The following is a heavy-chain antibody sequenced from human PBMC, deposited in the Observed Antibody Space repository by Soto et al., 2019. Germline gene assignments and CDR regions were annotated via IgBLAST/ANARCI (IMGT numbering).Heavy chain of an antibody. CDR1: GFTFSSYG. CDR3: ARADYVWGSYSHYYYGMDV. Sequence: QVQLVESGGGVVQPGRSLRLSCAASGFTFSSYGMHWVRQAPGKGLEWVAVIWYDGSNKYYADSVKGRFTISRDNSKNTLYLQMNSLRAEDTAVYYCARADYVWGSYSHYYYGMDVWGQGTTVTVSS. V-gene: IGHV3-33*01. D-gene: IGHD3-16*01. CDR2: IWYDGSNK. J-gene: IGHJ6*02.